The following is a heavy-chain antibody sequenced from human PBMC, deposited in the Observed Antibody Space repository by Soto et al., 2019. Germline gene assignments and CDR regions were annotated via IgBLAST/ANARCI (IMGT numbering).Heavy chain of an antibody. CDR3: ARGRGYGSGSYYYYGMDV. CDR1: GGAFTGYD. D-gene: IGHD3-10*01. Sequence: ESTSLGCAVYGGAFTGYDGSGFLQLPGKWLEWIGEINHSGSTNYNPSPKSRVTISVDTSKNQFSLKLSSVTAADTAVYYCARGRGYGSGSYYYYGMDVWGEGNTVTVSS. V-gene: IGHV4-34*01. J-gene: IGHJ6*04. CDR2: INHSGST.